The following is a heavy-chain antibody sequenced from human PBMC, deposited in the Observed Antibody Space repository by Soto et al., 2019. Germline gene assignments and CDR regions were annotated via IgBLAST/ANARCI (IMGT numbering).Heavy chain of an antibody. D-gene: IGHD3-16*02. CDR1: EFTFTYAW. V-gene: IGHV3-15*01. J-gene: IGHJ4*02. CDR2: IKSKTDGGTT. CDR3: TSLYYGH. Sequence: TWGSLRLSCAASEFTFTYAWMSWVRQAPGKGLEWVGRIKSKTDGGTTDYAAPVKGRFTISRDESQNTLYLQMNSLKTEDTAVYYCTSLYYGHWGQGTLVTVSS.